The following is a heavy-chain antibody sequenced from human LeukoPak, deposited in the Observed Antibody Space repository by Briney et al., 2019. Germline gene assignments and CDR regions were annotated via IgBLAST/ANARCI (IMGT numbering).Heavy chain of an antibody. V-gene: IGHV3-64*01. CDR3: ARWGCTNGVSYNAY. CDR2: ISQNGGTT. Sequence: GGSLRLSCAASGFTFSSYAMHWVHQAPGKGPEFVSAISQNGGTTYYANSVKGRFTISRDNSKNTLYLQMGSLRPEDMAVYYCARWGCTNGVSYNAYWGQGTWFTVSS. CDR1: GFTFSSYA. D-gene: IGHD2-8*01. J-gene: IGHJ4*02.